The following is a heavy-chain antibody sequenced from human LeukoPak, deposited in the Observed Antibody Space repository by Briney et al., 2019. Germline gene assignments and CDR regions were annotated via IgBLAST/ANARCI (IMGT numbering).Heavy chain of an antibody. CDR3: ARWVVTAISNWFDP. Sequence: GGSLRLSCAASGFTFSSYAMHWVRQAPGKGLEYVSAISSNGGSTYYANSVKGRFTISRDNSKNTLYLQMGSLRAEDMAVYYCARWVVTAISNWFDPWGQGTLVTVSS. CDR2: ISSNGGST. D-gene: IGHD2-21*02. CDR1: GFTFSSYA. V-gene: IGHV3-64*01. J-gene: IGHJ5*02.